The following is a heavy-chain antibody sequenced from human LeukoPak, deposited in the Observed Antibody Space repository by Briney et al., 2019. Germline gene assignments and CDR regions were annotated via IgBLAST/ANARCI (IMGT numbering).Heavy chain of an antibody. D-gene: IGHD2-15*01. Sequence: GGSLRLSCAASGFTFSDYYMSWIRQAPGKGLEWVSYISSSSSYTNYADSVKGRFTISRDNAKNSLYLQMNSLRAEDTAVYYCARHSVAATWNYFDYWGQGTLVTVSP. CDR3: ARHSVAATWNYFDY. V-gene: IGHV3-11*03. CDR2: ISSSSSYT. J-gene: IGHJ4*02. CDR1: GFTFSDYY.